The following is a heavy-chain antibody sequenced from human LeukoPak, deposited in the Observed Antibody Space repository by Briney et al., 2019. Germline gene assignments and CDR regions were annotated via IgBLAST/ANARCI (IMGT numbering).Heavy chain of an antibody. CDR2: IYYSGST. J-gene: IGHJ3*02. CDR1: GGSFSGYY. V-gene: IGHV4-31*11. Sequence: SETLSLTCAVYGGSFSGYYWSWIRQHPGKGLEWIGYIYYSGSTYYNPSLKSRVTISVDTSKNQFSLKLSSVTAADTAVYYCAREGRIAVASRNDAFDIWGQGTMVTVSS. CDR3: AREGRIAVASRNDAFDI. D-gene: IGHD6-19*01.